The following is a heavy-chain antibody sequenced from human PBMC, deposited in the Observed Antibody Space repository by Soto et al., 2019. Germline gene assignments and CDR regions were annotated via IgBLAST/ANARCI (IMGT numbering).Heavy chain of an antibody. CDR3: AKNRDYDYDAFDV. J-gene: IGHJ3*01. Sequence: GGSLRLSCAGSGFTFNRNAMSWVRQAPGKGLEWVSGITGNSAFTYYADSVKGRFIISRDNSKNTLYLQINTLRVEDTAVYYCAKNRDYDYDAFDVWGQGTVVTVS. CDR1: GFTFNRNA. V-gene: IGHV3-23*01. CDR2: ITGNSAFT. D-gene: IGHD3-16*01.